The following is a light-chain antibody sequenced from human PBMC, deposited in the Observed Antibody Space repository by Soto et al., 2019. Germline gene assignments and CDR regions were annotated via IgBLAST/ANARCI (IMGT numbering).Light chain of an antibody. CDR1: SSDVGGYDY. CDR2: EVS. V-gene: IGLV2-14*01. CDR3: SSFTGTSALIL. J-gene: IGLJ2*01. Sequence: QSVVTQPASVSGSPGQSITISCTGTSSDVGGYDYVSWYQLYPGKAPRLIIYEVSNRPSGVSNRFSGSKSGNTASLTISGLRAEDEGDYFCSSFTGTSALILFGGGTQLTVL.